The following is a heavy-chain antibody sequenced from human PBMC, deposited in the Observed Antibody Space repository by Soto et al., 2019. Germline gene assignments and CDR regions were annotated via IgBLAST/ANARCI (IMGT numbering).Heavy chain of an antibody. CDR3: ARGYCSSTSCYNPTSWFDP. CDR2: INPNSGGT. V-gene: IGHV1-2*02. D-gene: IGHD2-2*02. J-gene: IGHJ5*02. Sequence: ASVKVYCKASGYTFTGYYMHWVRQAPGQVLEWMGWINPNSGGTNYAQKFQGRVTMTRDTSISTAYMELSRLRSDDTAVYYCARGYCSSTSCYNPTSWFDPWGQGTLVTVSS. CDR1: GYTFTGYY.